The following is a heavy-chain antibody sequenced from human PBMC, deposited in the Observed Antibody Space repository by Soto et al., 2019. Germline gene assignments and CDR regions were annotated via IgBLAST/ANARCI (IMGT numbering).Heavy chain of an antibody. Sequence: QITLKESGPTLVKPTQTLTLTCTFSGFSLSTRGVAVGWFRQPPGKALEWLALIYWDEDKWYSPSLKSRLTITDHTSNNQVLLTITNMDPVATATYYCAHRPRGYAYYFDYWGQGTLVTVSS. CDR2: IYWDEDK. CDR3: AHRPRGYAYYFDY. J-gene: IGHJ4*02. V-gene: IGHV2-5*02. D-gene: IGHD5-12*01. CDR1: GFSLSTRGVA.